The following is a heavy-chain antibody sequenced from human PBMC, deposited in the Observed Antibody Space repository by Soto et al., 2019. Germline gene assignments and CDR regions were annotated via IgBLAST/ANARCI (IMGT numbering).Heavy chain of an antibody. CDR1: GISFRTYD. CDR2: ITGNSGRT. CDR3: TTFGYYRAFDY. J-gene: IGHJ4*02. D-gene: IGHD3-3*01. Sequence: GGSLRLSCEASGISFRTYDMSWVRQAPGKGLEWVSTITGNSGRTYYTDSVKGRFTISRDNSKDTLFLQMDSLRAEDTAVYYCTTFGYYRAFDYWGRGTLVTVSS. V-gene: IGHV3-23*01.